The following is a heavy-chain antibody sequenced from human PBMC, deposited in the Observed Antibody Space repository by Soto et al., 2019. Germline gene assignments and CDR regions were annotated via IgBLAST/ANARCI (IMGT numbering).Heavy chain of an antibody. Sequence: GGSLRLSCAASGFTFSSYAMHWVRQAPGKGLEWVAVISYDGSNKYYADSVKGRFTMSRDNSKNTLYLQMNSLRAEDTAVYYCAREGVGATSINFDYWGQGTLVTVSS. V-gene: IGHV3-30-3*01. CDR1: GFTFSSYA. CDR2: ISYDGSNK. J-gene: IGHJ4*02. CDR3: AREGVGATSINFDY. D-gene: IGHD1-26*01.